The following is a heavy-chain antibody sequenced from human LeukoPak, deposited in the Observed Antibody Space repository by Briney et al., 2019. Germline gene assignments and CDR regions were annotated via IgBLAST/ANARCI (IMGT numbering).Heavy chain of an antibody. D-gene: IGHD6-13*01. J-gene: IGHJ4*02. V-gene: IGHV4-4*02. CDR2: IYHSGST. CDR1: GGSISSSNW. CDR3: AREGIAAAAYLDY. Sequence: SETLSLTCAVSGGSISSSNWWSWVRQPPGKGLEGIGEIYHSGSTNYNPSLKSRVTISVDKSKNQFSLKLSSVTAADTAVYYCAREGIAAAAYLDYWGQGTLVTVSS.